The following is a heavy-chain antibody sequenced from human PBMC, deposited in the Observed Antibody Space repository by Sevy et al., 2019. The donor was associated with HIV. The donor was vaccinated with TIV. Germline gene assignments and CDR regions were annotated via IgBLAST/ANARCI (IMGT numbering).Heavy chain of an antibody. Sequence: GRSLRLSCAASGFTFSRYSMNWVRQAPGKGLQWVSSISCSSNYIYYTDSLKGRFTISRDNAKNSLYLQMNSLRAEDTAVYYCARDKREAYFDNSVSSDAFDIWGQGTMVTVS. V-gene: IGHV3-21*01. CDR2: ISCSSNYI. CDR3: ARDKREAYFDNSVSSDAFDI. CDR1: GFTFSRYS. D-gene: IGHD3-22*01. J-gene: IGHJ3*02.